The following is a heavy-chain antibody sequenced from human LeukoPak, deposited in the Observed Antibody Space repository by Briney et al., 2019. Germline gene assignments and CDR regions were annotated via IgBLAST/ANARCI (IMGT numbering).Heavy chain of an antibody. J-gene: IGHJ4*02. CDR1: GFTFSSYA. D-gene: IGHD1-1*01. Sequence: GGSLRLSCAASGFTFSSYAMSWVRQAPGKGLEWVAVISYDGSNKYYADSVKGRFTISRDNSKNTLYLQMNSLRAEDTAVYYCARVGWKRPTLDYWGQGTLVTVSS. CDR2: ISYDGSNK. CDR3: ARVGWKRPTLDY. V-gene: IGHV3-30-3*01.